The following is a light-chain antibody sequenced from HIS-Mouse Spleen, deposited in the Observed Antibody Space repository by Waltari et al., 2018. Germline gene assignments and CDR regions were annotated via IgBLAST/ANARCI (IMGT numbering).Light chain of an antibody. J-gene: IGLJ3*02. CDR1: SPNIGSNY. V-gene: IGLV1-47*01. Sequence: QSVLTQPPSASGTPGRRVTISCSGSSPNIGSNYVYWYQQLPGTAPKLLIYRNNPRPSGVPDRFSGSKSGTSASLAISGLRSEDEADYYCAAWDDSLSGPVFGGGTKLTVL. CDR2: RNN. CDR3: AAWDDSLSGPV.